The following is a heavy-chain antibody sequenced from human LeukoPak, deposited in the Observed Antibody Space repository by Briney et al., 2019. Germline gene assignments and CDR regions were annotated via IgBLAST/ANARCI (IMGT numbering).Heavy chain of an antibody. CDR3: ARVATTTLDY. V-gene: IGHV1-69*13. CDR1: GGTFSSYA. D-gene: IGHD1-26*01. J-gene: IGHJ4*02. CDR2: IIPIFGTA. Sequence: ASVKVSCKASGGTFSSYAISWVRQAPGQGLEWMGGIIPIFGTANYAQKFQGRVTITADESTSTAYMELRSLRSDDTAVYYCARVATTTLDYWGQGTLVTVSS.